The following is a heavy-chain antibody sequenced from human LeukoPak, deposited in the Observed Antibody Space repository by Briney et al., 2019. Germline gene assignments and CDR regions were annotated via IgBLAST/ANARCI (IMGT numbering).Heavy chain of an antibody. V-gene: IGHV4-31*03. J-gene: IGHJ5*02. Sequence: SETLSLTCTVSGGSISCGGYYWSWIRQHPGTGLEWIGYIYYSGSTYYNPSLKSRVTISVDTSKNQFSLKLSSVTAADTAVYYCAREDGYCSGGSCLNWFDPWGQGTLVTVSS. CDR1: GGSISCGGYY. D-gene: IGHD2-15*01. CDR2: IYYSGST. CDR3: AREDGYCSGGSCLNWFDP.